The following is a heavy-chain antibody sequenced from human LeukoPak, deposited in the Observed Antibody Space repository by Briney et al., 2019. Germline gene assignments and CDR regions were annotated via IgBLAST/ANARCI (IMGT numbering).Heavy chain of an antibody. Sequence: GGSLRLSCAASGVTFRSYAMHWVRQAPGKGLEWVAVISYDGSNKYYADSVKGRFTISRDNSKNTLYLQMNSLRAEDTAVYYCARADGSGNYYYYGMDVWGQGTTVTVSS. J-gene: IGHJ6*02. CDR1: GVTFRSYA. D-gene: IGHD3-10*01. CDR2: ISYDGSNK. V-gene: IGHV3-30-3*01. CDR3: ARADGSGNYYYYGMDV.